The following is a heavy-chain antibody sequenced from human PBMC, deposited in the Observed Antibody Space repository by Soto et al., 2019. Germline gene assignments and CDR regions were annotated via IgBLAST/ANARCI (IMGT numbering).Heavy chain of an antibody. Sequence: GGSLRLSCAASGFTFSSYGMHWVRQAPGKGLEWVAVISYDGSNKYYADSVKGRFTISRDNSKNTLYLQMNSLRAEDTAVYYCAKDSSSLLWFGELLSYYYYYYGMDVWGQGTTVTVSS. D-gene: IGHD3-10*01. J-gene: IGHJ6*02. V-gene: IGHV3-30*18. CDR2: ISYDGSNK. CDR3: AKDSSSLLWFGELLSYYYYYYGMDV. CDR1: GFTFSSYG.